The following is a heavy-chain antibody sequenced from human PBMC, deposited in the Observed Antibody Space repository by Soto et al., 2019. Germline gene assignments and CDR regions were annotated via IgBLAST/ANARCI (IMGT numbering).Heavy chain of an antibody. CDR2: IIPIFGTA. CDR3: AREVAAAGDNYYYFDY. D-gene: IGHD6-13*01. Sequence: QVQLVQSGAEVKKPGSSVKVSCKASGGTFSSYAISWVRQAPGQGLEWMGGIIPIFGTANYAQKFQGRVTITADEPTSTAYMELSSLRSEDTAVYYCAREVAAAGDNYYYFDYWGQGTLVTVSS. V-gene: IGHV1-69*01. J-gene: IGHJ4*02. CDR1: GGTFSSYA.